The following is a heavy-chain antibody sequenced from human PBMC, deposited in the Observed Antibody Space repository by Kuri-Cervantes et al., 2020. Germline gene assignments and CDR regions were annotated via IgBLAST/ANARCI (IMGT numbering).Heavy chain of an antibody. V-gene: IGHV2-70*11. CDR2: IDWGDDK. Sequence: SGPTLVKPTETLTLTCTVSGFSLSNARMGVSWIRQPPGKALEWLARIDWGDDKYYSTSLKTRLTISKDTSKNQVVLTMTNMDPVDTATYYCARIPSYYGQSGMDVWGQGTTVTVS. CDR1: GFSLSNARMG. D-gene: IGHD1-26*01. J-gene: IGHJ6*02. CDR3: ARIPSYYGQSGMDV.